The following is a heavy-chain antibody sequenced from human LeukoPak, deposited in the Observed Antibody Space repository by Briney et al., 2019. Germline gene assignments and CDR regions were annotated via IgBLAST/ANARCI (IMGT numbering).Heavy chain of an antibody. J-gene: IGHJ6*02. CDR1: GFTFDDYA. CDR3: AKVRSGWYNYYGMDV. Sequence: GGSLRLSCAASGFTFDDYAMHWVRQAPGKGLEWVSGISWNSGIIGYADSVKGRFTISRDNAKNSLYLQMNSLRAEDTALYYCAKVRSGWYNYYGMDVWGQGTTVTVSS. V-gene: IGHV3-9*01. D-gene: IGHD6-19*01. CDR2: ISWNSGII.